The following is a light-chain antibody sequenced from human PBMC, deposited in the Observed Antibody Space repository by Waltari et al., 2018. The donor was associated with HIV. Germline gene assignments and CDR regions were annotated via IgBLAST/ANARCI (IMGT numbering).Light chain of an antibody. V-gene: IGLV3-25*03. J-gene: IGLJ3*02. Sequence: SYELTQTPSVSVSPGQTARISCSRGALPTKSSSWYGQKPGQAPVLIIYKDIERPSGIPERISGSRSGTGVTLTISDVQAEDEGDYYCQSTDHDGTWVFGGGTKLTVL. CDR1: ALPTKS. CDR3: QSTDHDGTWV. CDR2: KDI.